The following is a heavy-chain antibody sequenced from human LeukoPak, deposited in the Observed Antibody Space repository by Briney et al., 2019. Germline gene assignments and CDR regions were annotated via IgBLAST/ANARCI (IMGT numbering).Heavy chain of an antibody. CDR3: ARESDKHYDFWSGYLALDY. CDR1: GFTFSTYA. V-gene: IGHV3-23*01. CDR2: VSGSGGST. Sequence: GGSLRLSCAASGFTFSTYAMNWVRQAPGKGLEWVSAVSGSGGSTYYADSVKGRFTISRDNSKNILYLQMNSLRVEDTAVYYCARESDKHYDFWSGYLALDYWGQGTLVTVSS. D-gene: IGHD3-3*01. J-gene: IGHJ4*02.